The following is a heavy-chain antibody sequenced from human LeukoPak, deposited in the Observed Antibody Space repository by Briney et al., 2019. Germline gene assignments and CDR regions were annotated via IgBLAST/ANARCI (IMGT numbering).Heavy chain of an antibody. Sequence: DPGGSLRLSCAATGFTLSKYWMCWVRQIPGKGLEWVANIKQDGSVTHYVDSVKGRFTISRDNSKNTLFLQMNSLRAEDTAVYYCARDPDDYGDYSYFDYWGQGTLVTVSS. D-gene: IGHD4-17*01. CDR1: GFTLSKYW. J-gene: IGHJ4*02. CDR3: ARDPDDYGDYSYFDY. V-gene: IGHV3-7*01. CDR2: IKQDGSVT.